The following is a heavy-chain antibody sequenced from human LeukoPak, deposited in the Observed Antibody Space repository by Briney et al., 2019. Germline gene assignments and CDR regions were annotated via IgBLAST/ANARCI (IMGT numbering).Heavy chain of an antibody. J-gene: IGHJ4*02. CDR3: ARVDIGIVVVTSFDY. Sequence: ASVKVSYKASGYTFTGYYMRWVRQAPGQGLEWMARINPNSGGTNYAQKFQGRVTMTRDTSISTAYMELSRLRSDDTAVYYCARVDIGIVVVTSFDYWGQGTLVTVSS. CDR1: GYTFTGYY. CDR2: INPNSGGT. V-gene: IGHV1-2*06. D-gene: IGHD3-22*01.